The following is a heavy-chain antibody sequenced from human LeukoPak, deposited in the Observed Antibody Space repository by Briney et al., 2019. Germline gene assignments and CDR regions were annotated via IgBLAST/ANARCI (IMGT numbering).Heavy chain of an antibody. CDR1: GGSVSSGSYY. D-gene: IGHD1-14*01. CDR2: VSYSGNT. J-gene: IGHJ4*02. Sequence: SSETLSLTCTVSGGSVSSGSYYWSWIRQPPGKGLEWIGYVSYSGNTNYNPSLKSRVTISVDTSKNQFSLKLSSVTAADTAVYYCAEGYNPYYFDYWGRGTLVTVSS. V-gene: IGHV4-61*01. CDR3: AEGYNPYYFDY.